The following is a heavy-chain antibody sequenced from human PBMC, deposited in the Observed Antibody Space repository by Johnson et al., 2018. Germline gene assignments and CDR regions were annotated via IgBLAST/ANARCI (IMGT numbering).Heavy chain of an antibody. J-gene: IGHJ3*02. D-gene: IGHD2-15*01. V-gene: IGHV3-43*01. Sequence: VQLVESGGVVVQPGGSLRLSCAASGFTFDDYTMHWVRQAPGKGLEWVSLISWDGGSTYYADSVKGRFTISRDNSKNTLYLQMNSRRAEETAVYDCAKEGRRGGVPPEAFDIWCQGTMVTVSS. CDR1: GFTFDDYT. CDR2: ISWDGGST. CDR3: AKEGRRGGVPPEAFDI.